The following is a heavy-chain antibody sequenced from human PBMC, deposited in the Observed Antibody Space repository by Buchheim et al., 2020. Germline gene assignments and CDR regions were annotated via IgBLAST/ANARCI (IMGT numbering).Heavy chain of an antibody. D-gene: IGHD7-27*01. CDR3: ARFDEVVETGDPTGDY. CDR1: GGSFSGYY. J-gene: IGHJ4*02. V-gene: IGHV4-34*01. CDR2: INHSGST. Sequence: QVQLQQWGAGLLKPSETLSLTCAVYGGSFSGYYWSWIRQPPGKGLEWIGEINHSGSTNYNPSLKSRVTISVDTSKNQFSPKLSSVTAADTAVYYCARFDEVVETGDPTGDYWGQGTL.